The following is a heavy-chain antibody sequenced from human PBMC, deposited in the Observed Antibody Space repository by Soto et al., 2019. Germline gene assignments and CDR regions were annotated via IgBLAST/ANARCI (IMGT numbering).Heavy chain of an antibody. V-gene: IGHV3-9*01. CDR3: AKDLGAVAGKSLPDY. Sequence: EVQLVESGGGLVQPGRSLRLSCAASGFTFDDYAMHWVRQAPGKGLEWVSGISWNSGSLGYADSVKGRFTISRDNAKNSLYLQMNSLRAEDTALYYCAKDLGAVAGKSLPDYWGQGTLVTVSS. CDR2: ISWNSGSL. CDR1: GFTFDDYA. D-gene: IGHD6-19*01. J-gene: IGHJ4*02.